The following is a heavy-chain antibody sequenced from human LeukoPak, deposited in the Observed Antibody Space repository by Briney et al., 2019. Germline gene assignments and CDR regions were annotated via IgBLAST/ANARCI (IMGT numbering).Heavy chain of an antibody. J-gene: IGHJ4*02. D-gene: IGHD2-2*01. CDR3: AKDLPAAYFDY. V-gene: IGHV3-23*01. CDR1: GFTFSSYW. Sequence: GGSLRLSCAASGFTFSSYWMHWVRQAPGKGLEWVSGISGSGGSTYYADSVKGRFTISRDNSKNTLHLQMNSLRAEDTAVYHCAKDLPAAYFDYWGQGTLVTVSS. CDR2: ISGSGGST.